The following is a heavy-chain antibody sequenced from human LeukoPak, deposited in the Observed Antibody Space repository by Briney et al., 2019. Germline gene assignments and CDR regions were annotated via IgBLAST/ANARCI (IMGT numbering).Heavy chain of an antibody. CDR3: ARGYSHDREGAFDI. CDR2: INTNTGNP. V-gene: IGHV7-4-1*02. CDR1: GGTFSSYA. D-gene: IGHD5-18*01. Sequence: GASVKVSCKASGGTFSSYAISWVRQAPGQGLEWMGWINTNTGNPRYAQGFTGRFVFSLDTSVSTAYLQISTLKAEDTAVYYCARGYSHDREGAFDIWGQGTMVTVSS. J-gene: IGHJ3*02.